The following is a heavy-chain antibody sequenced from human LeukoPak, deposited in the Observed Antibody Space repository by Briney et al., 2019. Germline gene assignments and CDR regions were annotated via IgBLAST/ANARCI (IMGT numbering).Heavy chain of an antibody. Sequence: GGSLLISGQESGSSFTSYWIGGVRQVPGEGVEWMGIIYPGDSDTRYSPSVQGQVTSAADKSNSTAYLQWSSLKASDTAMYYCARAGDTIFGVAPYWGKGTLVTVSS. J-gene: IGHJ4*02. CDR2: IYPGDSDT. CDR3: ARAGDTIFGVAPY. D-gene: IGHD3-3*01. CDR1: GSSFTSYW. V-gene: IGHV5-51*01.